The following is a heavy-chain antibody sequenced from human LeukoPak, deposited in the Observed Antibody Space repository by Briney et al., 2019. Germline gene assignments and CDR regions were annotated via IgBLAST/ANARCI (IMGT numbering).Heavy chain of an antibody. CDR1: GFTFSSYA. CDR2: ISYDGSNK. J-gene: IGHJ4*02. CDR3: ASRTGYYYGI. D-gene: IGHD3-10*01. Sequence: PGGSLRLSCAASGFTFSSYAMHWVRQAPGKGLEWVAVISYDGSNKYYADSVKGRFTISRDNSKNTLYLQMNSLRAEDTDVYYCASRTGYYYGIWGQGTLVTISS. V-gene: IGHV3-30-3*01.